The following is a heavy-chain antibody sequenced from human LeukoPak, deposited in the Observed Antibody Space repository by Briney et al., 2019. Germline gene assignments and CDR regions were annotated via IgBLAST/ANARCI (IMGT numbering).Heavy chain of an antibody. V-gene: IGHV1-18*01. CDR2: ISAYNGNT. J-gene: IGHJ4*02. CDR3: ARPGYYDSSGYYAGLDY. CDR1: GYTFTSYG. Sequence: ASVKVSCKASGYTFTSYGISWVRQAPGQGLEWMGWISAYNGNTNYAQKLQGRVTITADKSTSTAYMELSSLRSEDTAVYYCARPGYYDSSGYYAGLDYWGQGTLVTVSS. D-gene: IGHD3-22*01.